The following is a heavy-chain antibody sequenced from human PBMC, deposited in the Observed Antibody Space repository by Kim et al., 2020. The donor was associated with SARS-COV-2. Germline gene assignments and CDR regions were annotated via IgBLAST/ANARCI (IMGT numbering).Heavy chain of an antibody. D-gene: IGHD6-6*01. CDR3: ATESIAARHDAFDI. J-gene: IGHJ3*02. Sequence: ADSVKGRFTISRDTAKNTLYLQMNRLRAEDTAVYYCATESIAARHDAFDIWGQGTMVTVSS. V-gene: IGHV3-74*01.